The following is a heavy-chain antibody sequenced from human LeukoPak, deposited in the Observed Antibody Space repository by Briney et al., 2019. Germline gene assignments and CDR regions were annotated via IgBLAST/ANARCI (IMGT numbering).Heavy chain of an antibody. V-gene: IGHV4-39*07. J-gene: IGHJ5*02. Sequence: TLSLTCTVSGGSISSSSYYWGWIRQPPGKGLEWIGSIYYSGSTYYNPSLKSRVTISVDTSKNQLSLKLSSVTAADTAVYYCARDAINYDFWSGYYKGVWFDPWGQGTLVTVSS. D-gene: IGHD3-3*01. CDR1: GGSISSSSYY. CDR2: IYYSGST. CDR3: ARDAINYDFWSGYYKGVWFDP.